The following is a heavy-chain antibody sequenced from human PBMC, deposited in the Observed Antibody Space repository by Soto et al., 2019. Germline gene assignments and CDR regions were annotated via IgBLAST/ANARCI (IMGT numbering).Heavy chain of an antibody. D-gene: IGHD3-10*01. CDR3: ARAVAPYFGTWFDP. J-gene: IGHJ5*02. CDR1: GGSITSGNSYS. Sequence: SETLSLTCAVSGGSITSGNSYSWSWIRQPPGKGLEWIGSISHTGSTSYNPSLKSRLTMSVDKSKNQFSLRLSSVTAADMAVYYCARAVAPYFGTWFDPWGQGILVTVS. CDR2: ISHTGST. V-gene: IGHV4-30-2*01.